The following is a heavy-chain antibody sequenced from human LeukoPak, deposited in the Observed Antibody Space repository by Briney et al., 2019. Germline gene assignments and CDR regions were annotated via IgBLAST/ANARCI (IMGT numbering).Heavy chain of an antibody. D-gene: IGHD7-27*01. CDR2: ISGSGGST. V-gene: IGHV3-23*01. CDR3: AILGTSQLFDY. J-gene: IGHJ4*02. Sequence: GGSLRLFCAASGFTFSSNAMIWGRQATGKGLEWVSAISGSGGSTYYADSVKGRFTISRDNSKNTLYLQMNSLRAEDTAVYYCAILGTSQLFDYWGQGTLVTVSS. CDR1: GFTFSSNA.